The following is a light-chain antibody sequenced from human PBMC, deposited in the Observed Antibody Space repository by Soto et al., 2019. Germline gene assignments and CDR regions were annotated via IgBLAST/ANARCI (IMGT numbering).Light chain of an antibody. CDR1: YSVGSD. J-gene: IGKJ2*01. CDR2: DVS. Sequence: EIVMTQSPATLSVSPGGRATLSCRASYSVGSDLAWYQVRPGQAPRLLIYDVSTRAIGIPTRFSGRGSGTEFTLTISSLQSEDVAVYYCQQYNFWSLFSFAQGTKLEI. CDR3: QQYNFWSLFS. V-gene: IGKV3-15*01.